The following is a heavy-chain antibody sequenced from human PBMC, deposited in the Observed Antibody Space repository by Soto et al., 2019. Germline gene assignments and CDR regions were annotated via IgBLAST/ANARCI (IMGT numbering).Heavy chain of an antibody. CDR2: INPSGGST. J-gene: IGHJ6*02. D-gene: IGHD7-27*01. CDR3: ARSDGAGEGTSGSYYYYGMDV. V-gene: IGHV1-46*01. CDR1: GYTFTSYY. Sequence: ASVKVSCKASGYTFTSYYMHWVRQAPGQGLEWMGIINPSGGSTSYAQKFQGRVTMTRDTSTSTVYMELSSLRSEDTAVYYCARSDGAGEGTSGSYYYYGMDVWGQGTLVTVSS.